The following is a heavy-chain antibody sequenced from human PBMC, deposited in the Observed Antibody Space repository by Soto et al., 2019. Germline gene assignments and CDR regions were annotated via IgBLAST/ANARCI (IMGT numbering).Heavy chain of an antibody. V-gene: IGHV2-5*02. CDR2: IYWDDDK. Sequence: QITLKESGPTLVKPTQTLTLTCSFSGFSLSTSGVGVCWIRQPPGKALEWLAVIYWDDDKRYSPSLKSRLTITQDTSKNPVVLTMTNMDPLYTATYYCAHRRVDGSSGYYQNWFDPWGQGTLVIVSS. J-gene: IGHJ5*02. CDR1: GFSLSTSGVG. CDR3: AHRRVDGSSGYYQNWFDP. D-gene: IGHD3-22*01.